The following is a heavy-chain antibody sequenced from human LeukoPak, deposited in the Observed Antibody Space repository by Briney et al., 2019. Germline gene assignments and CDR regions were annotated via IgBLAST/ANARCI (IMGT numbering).Heavy chain of an antibody. CDR3: ARELNWNYDY. CDR1: GGTFSSYA. J-gene: IGHJ4*02. D-gene: IGHD1-7*01. V-gene: IGHV1-2*06. Sequence: ASVKVSCKASGGTFSSYAISWVRQAPGQGLEWMGRINPNSGGTNYAQKFQGRVTMTRDTSISTAYMELSRLRSDDTAVYYCARELNWNYDYWGQGTLVTVSS. CDR2: INPNSGGT.